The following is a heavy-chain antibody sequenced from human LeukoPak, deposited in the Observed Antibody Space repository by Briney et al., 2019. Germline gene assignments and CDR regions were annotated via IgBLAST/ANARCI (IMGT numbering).Heavy chain of an antibody. J-gene: IGHJ3*02. D-gene: IGHD3-3*01. CDR3: ARLGYYDFWSGYSGDAFDI. CDR2: ISAYNGNT. V-gene: IGHV1-18*01. Sequence: ASVKVSCKASGYTFTSYGISWVRQAPGQGLEWMGWISAYNGNTNYAQKLQGRVTMTTDTSTSTAYMELRSLRSDDTAVYYCARLGYYDFWSGYSGDAFDIWGQGTMVTVSS. CDR1: GYTFTSYG.